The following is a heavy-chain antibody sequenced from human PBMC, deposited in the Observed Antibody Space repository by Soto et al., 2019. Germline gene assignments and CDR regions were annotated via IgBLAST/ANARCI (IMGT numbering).Heavy chain of an antibody. CDR1: GFTLSGYN. V-gene: IGHV3-21*01. CDR2: ISSSSNHI. Sequence: EVQLVESGGGLVKPGGSLRLSCAASGFTLSGYNMNWVRQAPGKGLEWVSSISSSSNHIYYADSVKGRFTISRDNANNSLYLHMDSLRAEDTAVYYCAKDRGRGSPVSGGMDVWGQGTTVTVSS. D-gene: IGHD3-10*01. CDR3: AKDRGRGSPVSGGMDV. J-gene: IGHJ6*02.